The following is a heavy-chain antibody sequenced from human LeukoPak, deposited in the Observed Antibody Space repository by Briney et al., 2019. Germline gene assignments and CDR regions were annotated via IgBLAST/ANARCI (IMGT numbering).Heavy chain of an antibody. CDR1: GSXXGYY. Sequence: GSXXGYYXXXIRQPPXKGLXXMGFDYDSGSPNYNPSLTSRGTISVDKSKKKFSLRLTSVTAADTAVYNCARDLGSYGLYYVDVWGKGTPVTVSS. J-gene: IGHJ6*03. D-gene: IGHD3-16*01. V-gene: IGHV4-59*01. CDR2: DYDSGSP. CDR3: ARDLGSYGLYYVDV.